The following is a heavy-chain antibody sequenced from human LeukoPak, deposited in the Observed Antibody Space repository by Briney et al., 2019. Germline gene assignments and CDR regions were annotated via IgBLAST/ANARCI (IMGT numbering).Heavy chain of an antibody. CDR3: AALDSGRNRDYFDY. Sequence: GASVKVSCKASGFTFTSSAMQWVRQARGQRLEWIGWIVVGSGNTNYAQKFQERVTITRDMSTSTAYMELSSLRSDDTAVYYCAALDSGRNRDYFDYWGQGTLVTVSS. J-gene: IGHJ4*02. CDR2: IVVGSGNT. D-gene: IGHD1-26*01. CDR1: GFTFTSSA. V-gene: IGHV1-58*02.